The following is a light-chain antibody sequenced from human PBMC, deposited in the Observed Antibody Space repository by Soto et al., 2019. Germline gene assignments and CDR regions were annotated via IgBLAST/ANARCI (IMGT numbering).Light chain of an antibody. CDR3: AAWDDSLSGYV. V-gene: IGLV1-47*01. J-gene: IGLJ1*01. CDR2: RHN. Sequence: QSVLTQPPSASGTPGQRVTISCSGSSSNIGSNYVYWYQQLPGTAPKLLIYRHNQRPSGVPDRFSGSKSGTSASLAISGLRSDDEADYYCAAWDDSLSGYVFGSGTKVTVL. CDR1: SSNIGSNY.